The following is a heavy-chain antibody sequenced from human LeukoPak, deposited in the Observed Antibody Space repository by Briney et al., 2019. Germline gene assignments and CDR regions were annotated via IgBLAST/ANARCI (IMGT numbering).Heavy chain of an antibody. J-gene: IGHJ4*02. D-gene: IGHD6-19*01. V-gene: IGHV4-59*01. CDR1: GGSISSYY. Sequence: PSETLSLTCTVSGGSISSYYWSWIRQPPGKGLEWIGCIYYSGSTNYNPSLKSRVTISVNTSKNQFSLKPSSVTAADTAVYYCAIYSSGWYGEDYWGQGTLVSVSS. CDR2: IYYSGST. CDR3: AIYSSGWYGEDY.